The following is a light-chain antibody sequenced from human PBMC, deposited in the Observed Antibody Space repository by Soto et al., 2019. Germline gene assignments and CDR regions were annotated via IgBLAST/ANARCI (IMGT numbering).Light chain of an antibody. J-gene: IGKJ3*01. V-gene: IGKV1-27*01. Sequence: DIQMTQSPSSLSASIGDRVTITRRASQDISDYLAWYQQKPGKVPNLLIYAASTLQSGVPSRFSGSGSGTEFTLTISSLQSEDVASYYCQRYGGTPYTFGPGTKVDIK. CDR3: QRYGGTPYT. CDR1: QDISDY. CDR2: AAS.